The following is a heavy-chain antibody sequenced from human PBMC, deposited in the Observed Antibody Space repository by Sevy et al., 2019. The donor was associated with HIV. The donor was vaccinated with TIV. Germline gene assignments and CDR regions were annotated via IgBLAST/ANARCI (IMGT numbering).Heavy chain of an antibody. CDR2: IVSDGNST. CDR3: VRDRAGSGYDIDY. Sequence: GGSLRLSCAASEFTFSRYWMHWVRQIPGKGLVWVSLIVSDGNSTAYADSVRGRFIISRDNAKNTLYLQMNSLRAEDTAVYYCVRDRAGSGYDIDYWGQGTLVTVSS. D-gene: IGHD5-12*01. CDR1: EFTFSRYW. J-gene: IGHJ4*02. V-gene: IGHV3-74*01.